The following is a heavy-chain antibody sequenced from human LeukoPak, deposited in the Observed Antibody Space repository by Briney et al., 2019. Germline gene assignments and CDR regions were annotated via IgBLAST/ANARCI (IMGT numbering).Heavy chain of an antibody. J-gene: IGHJ4*02. Sequence: PSETLSLTCAVSGYSISSGYYWGWIRPPPGKGLEWIGSIYHSGSTYYNPSLKSRVTISVDTSKNQFSLKLSSVTAADTAVYYCARGDYDILTGYYFWGQGTLVTVSS. V-gene: IGHV4-38-2*01. CDR2: IYHSGST. CDR1: GYSISSGYY. CDR3: ARGDYDILTGYYF. D-gene: IGHD3-9*01.